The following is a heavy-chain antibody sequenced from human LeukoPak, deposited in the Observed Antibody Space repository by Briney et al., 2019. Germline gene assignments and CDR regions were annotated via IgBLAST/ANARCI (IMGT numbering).Heavy chain of an antibody. CDR1: GFTFSHYG. J-gene: IGHJ4*02. Sequence: PGGSLRLSCEASGFTFSHYGMHWVRQAPGKGLEWVAVIWSDATNQYYADSVKGRFTISRDNFKNTVSLQMNSLRAEDTAVFYCVRDHLYGSDYWGQGTLVTVSS. D-gene: IGHD4-17*01. V-gene: IGHV3-33*01. CDR2: IWSDATNQ. CDR3: VRDHLYGSDY.